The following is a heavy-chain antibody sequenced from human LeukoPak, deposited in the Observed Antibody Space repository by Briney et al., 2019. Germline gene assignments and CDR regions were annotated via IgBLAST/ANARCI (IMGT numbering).Heavy chain of an antibody. CDR1: GGSISSGGYY. V-gene: IGHV4-30-2*01. Sequence: SETLSLTCTVSGGSISSGGYYWSWIRQPPGKGLEWIGYIYHSGSTYYNPSLKSRVTISVDRSKNQFSLKLSSVTAADTAVYYCARDNPGYYSSSSPLKVGYFDYWGQGTLVTVSS. J-gene: IGHJ4*02. CDR3: ARDNPGYYSSSSPLKVGYFDY. CDR2: IYHSGST. D-gene: IGHD6-6*01.